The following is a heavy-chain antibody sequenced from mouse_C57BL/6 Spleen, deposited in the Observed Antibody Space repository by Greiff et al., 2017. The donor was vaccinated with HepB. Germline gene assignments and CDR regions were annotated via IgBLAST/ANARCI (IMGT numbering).Heavy chain of an antibody. Sequence: QVQLQQPGAELVKPGASVKLSCKASGYTFTSYWMQWVKQRPGQGLEWIGEIDPSDSYTNYNQKFKGKATLTVDTSSSTAYMQLSSLTSEDSAVYYCARDGSSPRFAYWGQGTLVTVSA. CDR1: GYTFTSYW. CDR2: IDPSDSYT. D-gene: IGHD1-1*01. J-gene: IGHJ3*01. CDR3: ARDGSSPRFAY. V-gene: IGHV1-50*01.